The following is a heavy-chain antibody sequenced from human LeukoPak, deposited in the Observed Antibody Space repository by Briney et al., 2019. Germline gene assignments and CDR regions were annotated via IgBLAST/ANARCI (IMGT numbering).Heavy chain of an antibody. Sequence: SETLSLTCAVSGGSISSGGYSWSWIRQPPGKGLEWIGYIYHSGGTYYNPSLKSRVTISVDRSKNQFSLKLSSVTAADTAVYYCARGGYCSSTSCYSWFDPWGQGILVTVSS. CDR1: GGSISSGGYS. D-gene: IGHD2-2*02. CDR3: ARGGYCSSTSCYSWFDP. J-gene: IGHJ5*02. CDR2: IYHSGGT. V-gene: IGHV4-30-2*01.